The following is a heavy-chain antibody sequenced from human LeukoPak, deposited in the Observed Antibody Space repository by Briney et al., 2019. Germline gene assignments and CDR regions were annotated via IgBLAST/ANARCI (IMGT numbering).Heavy chain of an antibody. D-gene: IGHD6-19*01. Sequence: ASVKVSCKASGYTFTSYAMHWVRQAPGQRLEWMRWINAGNGNTKYSQEFQGRVTVTRDTSASTAYMELSSLRSEDMAVYYCAREGGEAVAGTNYYYYMDVWGKGTTVTVSS. CDR3: AREGGEAVAGTNYYYYMDV. V-gene: IGHV1-3*03. CDR1: GYTFTSYA. J-gene: IGHJ6*03. CDR2: INAGNGNT.